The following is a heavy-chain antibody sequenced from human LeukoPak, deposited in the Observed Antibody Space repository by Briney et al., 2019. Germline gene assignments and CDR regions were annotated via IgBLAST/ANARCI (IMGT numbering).Heavy chain of an antibody. CDR2: INHSGST. CDR1: GGSFSGYY. Sequence: SETLSLTCAVYGGSFSGYYWSWIRQPPGKGLEWIGEINHSGSTNYNPSLKSRVTISVDTSKNQFSLKLSSVTAADTAVYYCARVDYYDGSGGSDYWGQGTLVTVSS. CDR3: ARVDYYDGSGGSDY. D-gene: IGHD3-22*01. V-gene: IGHV4-34*01. J-gene: IGHJ4*02.